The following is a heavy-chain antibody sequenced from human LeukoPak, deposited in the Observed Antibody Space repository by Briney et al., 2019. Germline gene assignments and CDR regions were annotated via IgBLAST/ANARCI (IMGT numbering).Heavy chain of an antibody. V-gene: IGHV5-51*01. J-gene: IGHJ3*02. CDR1: GSSFTSYW. D-gene: IGHD1-26*01. CDR2: IYPGDSDT. CDR3: ARQDYSGSYNDAFDI. Sequence: GESLQISCQGSGSSFTSYWIGWVRQMPGKGLEWMGIIYPGDSDTRYSPSFQGQVTISADKSISTAYLQWSSLKASDTAMYYCARQDYSGSYNDAFDIWGQGTMVTVSS.